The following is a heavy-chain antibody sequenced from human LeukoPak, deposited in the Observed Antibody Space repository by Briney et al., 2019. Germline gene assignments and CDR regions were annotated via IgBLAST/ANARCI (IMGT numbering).Heavy chain of an antibody. CDR1: GFTVSSSY. CDR3: VKDPDSTVTREDYFDN. CDR2: FYSGGKT. J-gene: IGHJ4*02. V-gene: IGHV3-53*05. D-gene: IGHD4-17*01. Sequence: GGSLRLSCAASGFTVSSSYMSWVRQAPGKGLEWVSVFYSGGKTYYTDSVKGRFTISRDNSKNTLYLQMSCLRAEDTAVYYCVKDPDSTVTREDYFDNWGQGTLVTVSS.